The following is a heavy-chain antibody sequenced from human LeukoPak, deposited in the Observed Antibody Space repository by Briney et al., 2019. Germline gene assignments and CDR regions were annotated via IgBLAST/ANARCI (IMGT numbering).Heavy chain of an antibody. CDR2: ISSGSGTI. CDR3: ARDPAGAGIYYDY. J-gene: IGHJ4*02. CDR1: GFTSSTYS. D-gene: IGHD6-19*01. Sequence: QAGGSLRLSCAASGFTSSTYSMNWVRQAPGKGLEWISYISSGSGTIHYADSVKGRFTISRDNDKNSLYLQMNSLRAEDTAVYYCARDPAGAGIYYDYWGQGTLVTVSS. V-gene: IGHV3-48*01.